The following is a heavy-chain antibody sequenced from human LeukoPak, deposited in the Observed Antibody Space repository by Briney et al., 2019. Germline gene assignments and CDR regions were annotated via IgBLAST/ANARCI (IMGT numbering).Heavy chain of an antibody. CDR1: GGSISSGGYS. CDR2: IYHSGGT. CDR3: ARSGVLDAFDI. J-gene: IGHJ3*02. D-gene: IGHD2-8*01. V-gene: IGHV4-30-2*05. Sequence: SQTLSLTCAVSGGSISSGGYSWNWIRQPPGKGLEWIGYIYHSGGTYYNPSLKSRVTISVDTSKNQFSLKLSSVTAADTAVYYCARSGVLDAFDIWGQGTMVTVSS.